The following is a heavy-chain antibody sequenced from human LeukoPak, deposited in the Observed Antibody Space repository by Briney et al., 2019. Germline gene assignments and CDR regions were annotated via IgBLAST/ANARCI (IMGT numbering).Heavy chain of an antibody. V-gene: IGHV3-23*01. CDR3: AKKSGDLRFSWFDP. J-gene: IGHJ5*02. CDR1: GFTFRNYA. D-gene: IGHD3-3*01. CDR2: VSGSGAYT. Sequence: PGGSLRLSCAASGFTFRNYAMTWVRQAPGKGLEWVSAVSGSGAYTFYADSLKGRFTISRDNSKNTLYLQMNSLRADDTAVYYCAKKSGDLRFSWFDPWGQGTLVTVSS.